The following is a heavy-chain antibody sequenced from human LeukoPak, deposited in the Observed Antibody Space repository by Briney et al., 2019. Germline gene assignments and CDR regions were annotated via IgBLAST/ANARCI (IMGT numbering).Heavy chain of an antibody. Sequence: GGSLRLSCAASGFTFSSYDMHWVRQATGKGLEWVSATGTAGDTYYPGSVKGRFTISRENAKNSLYLQMNSLRDEDTAVYYCAKDHLPGIVVADRDYWGQGTLVTVSS. D-gene: IGHD6-19*01. J-gene: IGHJ4*02. V-gene: IGHV3-13*01. CDR1: GFTFSSYD. CDR3: AKDHLPGIVVADRDY. CDR2: TGTAGDT.